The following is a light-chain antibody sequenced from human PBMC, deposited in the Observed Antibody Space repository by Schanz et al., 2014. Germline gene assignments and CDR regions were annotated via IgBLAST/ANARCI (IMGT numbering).Light chain of an antibody. Sequence: QSALTQPPSASGSLGQSVTISCTGTSSDVGDYNYVSWYQQHPGKAPRLMIYDVTHRPSGVSNRFSGSKSDNTASLTISGLQPEDEADYYCSSYTSSTFWVFGGGTKVTVL. CDR2: DVT. J-gene: IGLJ3*02. CDR1: SSDVGDYNY. CDR3: SSYTSSTFWV. V-gene: IGLV2-14*03.